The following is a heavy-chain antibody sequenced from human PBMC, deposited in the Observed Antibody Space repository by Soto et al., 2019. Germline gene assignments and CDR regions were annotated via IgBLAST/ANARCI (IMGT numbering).Heavy chain of an antibody. CDR2: ISSDGSST. CDR1: GFTFSSYF. Sequence: PVWSLRLSCAASGFTFSSYFMHWVGQALGKGLEWVSRISSDGSSTIYADSVKGRFTISRDNAKNTLYLQMNSLRAEDTAVYYCAKDLERADFWSGYYEYYYGIDVWGHGTTVTVPS. D-gene: IGHD3-3*01. V-gene: IGHV3-74*01. J-gene: IGHJ6*02. CDR3: AKDLERADFWSGYYEYYYGIDV.